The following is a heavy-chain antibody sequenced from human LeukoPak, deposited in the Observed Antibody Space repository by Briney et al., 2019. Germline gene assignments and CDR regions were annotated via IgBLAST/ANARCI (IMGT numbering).Heavy chain of an antibody. CDR1: GYTFTGYY. V-gene: IGHV1-2*02. J-gene: IGHJ4*02. CDR2: INPNGGGT. D-gene: IGHD1-26*01. Sequence: ASVKVSCKASGYTFTGYYMHWVRQAPGQGLEWMGWINPNGGGTNYAQKFQGRVTMTRDTSISTAYMELSRLRSDDTAVYYCARDIGSTLLFDYWGQGTLVTVSS. CDR3: ARDIGSTLLFDY.